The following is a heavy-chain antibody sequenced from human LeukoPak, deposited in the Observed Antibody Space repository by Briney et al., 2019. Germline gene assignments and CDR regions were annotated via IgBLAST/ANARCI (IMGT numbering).Heavy chain of an antibody. CDR3: ARGLRSGTMVRATPGGY. D-gene: IGHD3-10*01. J-gene: IGHJ4*02. V-gene: IGHV1-8*01. CDR1: GYTFTSYD. Sequence: ASVKVSCKASGYTFTSYDINWVRQATGQGLEWMGWMNPNSGNTGYAQKFQGRVTMTRNTSISTAYMELSSLRSEDTAVYYCARGLRSGTMVRATPGGYWGQGTLVTVSS. CDR2: MNPNSGNT.